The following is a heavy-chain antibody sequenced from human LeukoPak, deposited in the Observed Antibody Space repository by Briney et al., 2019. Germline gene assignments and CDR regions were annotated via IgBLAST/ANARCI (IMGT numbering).Heavy chain of an antibody. D-gene: IGHD3-10*01. J-gene: IGHJ4*02. V-gene: IGHV1-2*02. Sequence: GASVRVSCKASGYTFTGYYMHWVRQAPGQGLEWMGWINPNSGGTNYAQKFQGRVTMTRDTSISTAYMELSRLRFDDTAVYYCARVNGQTLTRGGDFDYWGQGTLVTVSS. CDR1: GYTFTGYY. CDR3: ARVNGQTLTRGGDFDY. CDR2: INPNSGGT.